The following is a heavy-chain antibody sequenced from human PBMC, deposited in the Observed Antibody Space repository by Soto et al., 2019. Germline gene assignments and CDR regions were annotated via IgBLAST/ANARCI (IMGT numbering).Heavy chain of an antibody. CDR2: IYPGDSDA. V-gene: IGHV5-51*01. CDR1: GYSFTTYW. J-gene: IGHJ3*02. CDR3: ARARVSTPRLEDPFDI. D-gene: IGHD5-12*01. Sequence: GASLKISCKGSGYSFTTYWLAWVRQMPGKGLEYMGIIYPGDSDARYSPSFQGQVTLSADKSISTAYLQWTSLKASDTAIYYCARARVSTPRLEDPFDIWGQGTMVTVS.